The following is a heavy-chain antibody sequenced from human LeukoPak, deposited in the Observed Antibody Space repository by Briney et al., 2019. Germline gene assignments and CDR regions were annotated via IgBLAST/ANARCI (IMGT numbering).Heavy chain of an antibody. V-gene: IGHV4-61*02. CDR2: INTSGNI. J-gene: IGHJ5*02. Sequence: PSETLSLTCTVSGGSISSESYYWRWIRQPAGKALEWIGRINTSGNINYNPSLKSRFTLSVDTSNNQLSLKLSSLTAADTAVYYCARGLSSSWYWFDTWGQGTLVTVSS. CDR1: GGSISSESYY. CDR3: ARGLSSSWYWFDT. D-gene: IGHD6-13*01.